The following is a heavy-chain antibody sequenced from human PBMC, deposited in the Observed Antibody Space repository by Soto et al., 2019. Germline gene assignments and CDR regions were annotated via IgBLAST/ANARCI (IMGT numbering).Heavy chain of an antibody. CDR1: GASLSSISYY. CDR3: ARCGGAYYGFAFDI. V-gene: IGHV4-39*01. J-gene: IGHJ3*02. D-gene: IGHD4-17*01. Sequence: SETLSLTCTVSGASLSSISYYWGWIRQPPGKGLEWVGSIFFTGNIYYNPSLKSRVTISVDTSRNQFSLMVNSVTAADTAVYYCARCGGAYYGFAFDIWGRGSTVTVSS. CDR2: IFFTGNI.